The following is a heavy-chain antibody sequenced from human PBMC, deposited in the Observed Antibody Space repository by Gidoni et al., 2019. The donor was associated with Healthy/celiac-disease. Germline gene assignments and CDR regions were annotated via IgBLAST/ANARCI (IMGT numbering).Heavy chain of an antibody. CDR1: GGSISSGGYY. D-gene: IGHD2-2*01. Sequence: QVQLQESGPGLVKPSQTLSLTCTVSGGSISSGGYYWRWIRQHPGKGLEWIGYIYYSGSTYYNPSLKSRVTISVDTSKNQFSLKLSSVTAADTAVYYCARDSRKTCSSTSCSEPYYFDYWGQGTLVTVSS. CDR3: ARDSRKTCSSTSCSEPYYFDY. V-gene: IGHV4-31*03. J-gene: IGHJ4*02. CDR2: IYYSGST.